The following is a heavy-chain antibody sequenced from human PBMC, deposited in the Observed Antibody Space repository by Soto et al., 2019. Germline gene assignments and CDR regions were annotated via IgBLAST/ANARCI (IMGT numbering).Heavy chain of an antibody. Sequence: ASVKVSCKASGYTFTGYYMHWVRQAPGQGLEWMGWINPNSGGTNYAQKFQGRVTMTRDTSISTAYMELSRLSSDDTAVYYCARGGTGGYIYYYYGMDVWGQGTTVTVSS. CDR1: GYTFTGYY. D-gene: IGHD1-1*01. V-gene: IGHV1-2*02. J-gene: IGHJ6*02. CDR2: INPNSGGT. CDR3: ARGGTGGYIYYYYGMDV.